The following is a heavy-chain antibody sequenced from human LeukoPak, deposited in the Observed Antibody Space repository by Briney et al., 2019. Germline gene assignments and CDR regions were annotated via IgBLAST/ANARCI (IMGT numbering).Heavy chain of an antibody. CDR1: GFTFSSYG. J-gene: IGHJ3*02. CDR2: LRYDGSNK. V-gene: IGHV3-30*02. CDR3: ATIYGDYVVGAFDI. Sequence: GGSLRLSCAASGFTFSSYGMHWVRQAPGKGLEWVAFLRYDGSNKDYADSVKGRFTISRDNSKNTLDLEMNSLRAEDTAVYYCATIYGDYVVGAFDIWGQGTMVTVSS. D-gene: IGHD4-17*01.